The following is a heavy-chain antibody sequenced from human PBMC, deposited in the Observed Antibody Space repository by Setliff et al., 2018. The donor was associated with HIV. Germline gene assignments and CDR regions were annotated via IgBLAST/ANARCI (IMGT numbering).Heavy chain of an antibody. CDR2: IFYTGST. Sequence: PSETLSLTCSVSGGSISSSTYYWGWIRQPPGKGLEWIGDIFYTGSTYYNPSLKSRVAISIDTSENQFSLKLSSVTAADTAVYYCARGLPFDYWGQGTLVTVSS. J-gene: IGHJ4*02. CDR1: GGSISSSTYY. V-gene: IGHV4-39*07. CDR3: ARGLPFDY.